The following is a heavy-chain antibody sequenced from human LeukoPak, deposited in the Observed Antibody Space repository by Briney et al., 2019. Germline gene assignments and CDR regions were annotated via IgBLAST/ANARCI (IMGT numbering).Heavy chain of an antibody. CDR1: GYSFTSYW. Sequence: GESLKISCKGSGYSFTSYWIGWVRQMPGKGLEWMGIIYPGDSDTRYSPSFQGQVTISADKSISTAYLQWSSLKASDTAMYYCARLWFGELLPTHYFDYWGQGTLVTVSS. J-gene: IGHJ4*02. V-gene: IGHV5-51*01. CDR3: ARLWFGELLPTHYFDY. CDR2: IYPGDSDT. D-gene: IGHD3-10*01.